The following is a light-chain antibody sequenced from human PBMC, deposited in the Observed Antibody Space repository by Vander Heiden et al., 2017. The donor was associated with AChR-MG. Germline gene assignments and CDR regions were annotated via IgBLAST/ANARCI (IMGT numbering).Light chain of an antibody. J-gene: IGLJ1*01. Sequence: SYELTQPPPVSVSPGQTARITCSADVWSKQSGYWYQQMPGQAPVVVICKDIERPSGISERFSGSRSGTTVTLTISGVQPEDEAAYYCQSADITGTSYVFGAGTKVTVL. CDR2: KDI. CDR3: QSADITGTSYV. V-gene: IGLV3-25*03. CDR1: VWSKQS.